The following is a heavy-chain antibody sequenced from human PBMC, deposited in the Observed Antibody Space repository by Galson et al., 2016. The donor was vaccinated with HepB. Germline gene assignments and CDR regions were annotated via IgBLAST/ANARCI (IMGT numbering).Heavy chain of an antibody. V-gene: IGHV6-1*01. J-gene: IGHJ6*02. Sequence: CAISGDSVSSNSATWNWIRRSPSRGLEWLGRTYYRSKWYNDYAVSVNSRVTINPDTSTNQFSLHLNSVTPEDTAVYYCARQYSSSSFYYGMDVWGQGTTVTVSS. D-gene: IGHD6-6*01. CDR3: ARQYSSSSFYYGMDV. CDR2: TYYRSKWYN. CDR1: GDSVSSNSAT.